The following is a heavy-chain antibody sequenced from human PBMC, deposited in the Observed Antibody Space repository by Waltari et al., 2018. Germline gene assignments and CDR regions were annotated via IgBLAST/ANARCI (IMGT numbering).Heavy chain of an antibody. CDR2: ISSTGRNT. Sequence: QLYLVESGGGVVQPGRSLRLSCAASVFTFSSYGMHWVRQPPGKGLEGVEVISSTGRNTDYADSVRGRFTISRDNSKNILYLQMNSLRAEDTAVYYCARDIAFGGVIVMNEAFDFRGRGTTVTVSP. J-gene: IGHJ3*01. V-gene: IGHV3-33*01. CDR1: VFTFSSYG. CDR3: ARDIAFGGVIVMNEAFDF. D-gene: IGHD3-16*02.